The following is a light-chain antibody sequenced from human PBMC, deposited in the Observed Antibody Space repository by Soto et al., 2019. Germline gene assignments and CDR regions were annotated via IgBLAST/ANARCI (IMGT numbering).Light chain of an antibody. CDR2: GAS. J-gene: IGKJ1*01. CDR1: QSVSSSY. CDR3: QQYGSSMWT. V-gene: IGKV3-20*01. Sequence: ETVLTQSPGTLSLSPGERATLSCRASQSVSSSYLAWYQQKPGRAPRLLMYGASSRAADIPDRFSGSGSGTDFTLTISRLEPEDFAVYYCQQYGSSMWTVGQGTKVEIK.